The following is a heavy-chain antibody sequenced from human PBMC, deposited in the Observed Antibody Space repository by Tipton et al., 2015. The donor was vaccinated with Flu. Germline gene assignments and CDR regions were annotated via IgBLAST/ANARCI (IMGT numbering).Heavy chain of an antibody. J-gene: IGHJ4*02. V-gene: IGHV3-48*03. Sequence: SLRLSCATSGFTFSSYEMNWVRLAPGKGLEWVSYISGTGNTISYADSVKGRFTISRDNAKKSLYLQMSSLRAEDTAVYYCASLTGDDYWGQGTLVTVSS. CDR1: GFTFSSYE. CDR2: ISGTGNTI. D-gene: IGHD7-27*01. CDR3: ASLTGDDY.